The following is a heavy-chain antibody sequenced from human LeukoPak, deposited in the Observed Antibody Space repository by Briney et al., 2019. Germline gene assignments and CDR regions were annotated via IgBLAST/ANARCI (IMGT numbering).Heavy chain of an antibody. CDR3: AGSLGYCTSNVCYLKY. V-gene: IGHV3-7*01. CDR1: GFTFSNYW. J-gene: IGHJ4*02. D-gene: IGHD2-8*01. CDR2: IKQDRSEK. Sequence: PGGSLRLSCAASGFTFSNYWMNWVRQAPGKGLEWVANIKQDRSEKYYVDSVKGRFTISRDNGKNSLYLQMNSLRAEDTAVYYCAGSLGYCTSNVCYLKYWGQGTLVTVSS.